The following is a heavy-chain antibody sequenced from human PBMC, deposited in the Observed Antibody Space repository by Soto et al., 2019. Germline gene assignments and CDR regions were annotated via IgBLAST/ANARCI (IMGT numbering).Heavy chain of an antibody. V-gene: IGHV2-5*02. D-gene: IGHD5-18*01. Sequence: SGPTLVNPTQPLTLTCTFSGFSLSTSGVGVGWIRQPPGKALEWLALIYWDDDKRYSPSLKSRLTITKDTSKNQVVLTMTNMDPVDTATYYCAHSFDGYSYDMYGMDVWGQGTTVTVSS. CDR3: AHSFDGYSYDMYGMDV. CDR1: GFSLSTSGVG. J-gene: IGHJ6*02. CDR2: IYWDDDK.